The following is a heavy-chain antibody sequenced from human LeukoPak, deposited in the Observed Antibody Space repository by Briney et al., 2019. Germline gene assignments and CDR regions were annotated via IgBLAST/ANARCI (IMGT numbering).Heavy chain of an antibody. CDR1: GFTFSDYD. CDR2: ISYDGSNG. CDR3: AKDSYGMDV. J-gene: IGHJ6*02. V-gene: IGHV3-30*18. Sequence: GRSLRLSCAASGFTFSDYDMHWVRQAPGKGLEWVAVISYDGSNGYYADSVKGRFTISRDSSKNTVYVQMNSLRPGDTAVYYCAKDSYGMDVWGQGTTVTVSS.